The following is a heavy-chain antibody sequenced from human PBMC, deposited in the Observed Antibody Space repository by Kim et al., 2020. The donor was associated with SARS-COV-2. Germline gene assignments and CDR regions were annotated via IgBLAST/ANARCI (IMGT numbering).Heavy chain of an antibody. J-gene: IGHJ6*02. CDR3: ARGPQDSSSWYYYYYGMDV. Sequence: SETLSLTCTVSGGSISSYYWSWIRQPPGKGLEWIGYIYYSGSTNYNPSLKSRVTISVDTSKNQFSLKLSSVTAADTAVYYCARGPQDSSSWYYYYYGMDVWGQGTTVTVSS. D-gene: IGHD6-13*01. V-gene: IGHV4-59*08. CDR1: GGSISSYY. CDR2: IYYSGST.